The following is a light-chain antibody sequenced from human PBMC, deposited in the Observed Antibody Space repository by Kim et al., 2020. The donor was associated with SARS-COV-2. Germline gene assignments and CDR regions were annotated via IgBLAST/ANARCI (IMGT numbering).Light chain of an antibody. J-gene: IGKJ4*01. V-gene: IGKV1-6*01. CDR3: LQDYKYPLT. CDR1: QGIRND. Sequence: AIKMTQSPSSLSASVGDRVTITCRASQGIRNDLGWYQQIPGKAPKLLISAGSTLESGVPSRFSGSGSATDFALTISSLQPEDFATYYCLQDYKYPLTFGGGTKVDIK. CDR2: AGS.